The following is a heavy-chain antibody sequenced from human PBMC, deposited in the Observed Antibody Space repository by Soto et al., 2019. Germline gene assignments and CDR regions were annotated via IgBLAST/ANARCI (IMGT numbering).Heavy chain of an antibody. V-gene: IGHV3-15*07. CDR2: IKSKTDGGTT. CDR1: GFTFTNVW. J-gene: IGHJ5*02. D-gene: IGHD6-19*01. Sequence: PGGSLRLSCAASGFTFTNVWMNWVRQAPGKGLEWVGRIKSKTDGGTTDYAAPVKGRFTISRDDSKNTLYLQMNSLKTEDTAVYYCTTDPGGEQWLPGKYNWFDPWGQETLVTVSS. CDR3: TTDPGGEQWLPGKYNWFDP.